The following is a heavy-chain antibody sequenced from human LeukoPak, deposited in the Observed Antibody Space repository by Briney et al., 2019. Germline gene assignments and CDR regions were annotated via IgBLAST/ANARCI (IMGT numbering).Heavy chain of an antibody. Sequence: SGPTLVNPTQTLXLTCTFSGFSLSTSGMCVSWIRQPPGKALEWLARIDWDDDKYYSTSLKTRLTISKDTSKNQVVLRMTSMDPVDTATYYCARIRYYYDSSGYYSDIWGQGTMVTVSS. V-gene: IGHV2-70*11. CDR1: GFSLSTSGMC. D-gene: IGHD3-22*01. CDR2: IDWDDDK. CDR3: ARIRYYYDSSGYYSDI. J-gene: IGHJ3*02.